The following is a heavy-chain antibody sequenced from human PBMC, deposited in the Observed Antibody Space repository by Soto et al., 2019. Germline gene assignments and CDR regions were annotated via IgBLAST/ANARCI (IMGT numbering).Heavy chain of an antibody. J-gene: IGHJ4*02. CDR1: GYTFTDYD. Sequence: ASVKVSCKASGYTFTDYDINWVRRATGQGLEWMGWMNPNTGNTRYAQQFQGRLIMTRDTSTSTAFMELSSLRSEDTALYLCARGKLATLTDFWGQGTLVTVSS. D-gene: IGHD3-9*01. CDR2: MNPNTGNT. CDR3: ARGKLATLTDF. V-gene: IGHV1-8*01.